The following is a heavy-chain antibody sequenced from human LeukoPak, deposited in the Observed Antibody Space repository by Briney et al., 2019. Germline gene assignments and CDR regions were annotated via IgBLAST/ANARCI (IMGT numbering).Heavy chain of an antibody. V-gene: IGHV3-23*01. CDR1: GFTFSSYA. J-gene: IGHJ6*03. CDR3: ARILRSQITMIVVVTIGGLGYMDV. CDR2: ISGSGGST. D-gene: IGHD3-22*01. Sequence: PGGSLRLSCAASGFTFSSYAMSWVRQAPGKGLEWVSAISGSGGSTYYADSVKGRFTISRDNSKNTLYLQMNSLRAEDTAVYYCARILRSQITMIVVVTIGGLGYMDVWGKGTTVTVSS.